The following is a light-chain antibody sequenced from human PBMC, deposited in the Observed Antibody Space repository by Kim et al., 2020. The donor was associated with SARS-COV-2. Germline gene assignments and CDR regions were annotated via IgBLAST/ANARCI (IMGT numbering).Light chain of an antibody. Sequence: ASVGDRITITCRASQGISNYLAWWQQKPGKVPRLLIYAASTLQSGVPSRFSGSGSGTDFSLTISSLQPEDFATYYCQKYSSAPFTFGPGTKVDIK. CDR3: QKYSSAPFT. CDR1: QGISNY. J-gene: IGKJ3*01. V-gene: IGKV1-27*01. CDR2: AAS.